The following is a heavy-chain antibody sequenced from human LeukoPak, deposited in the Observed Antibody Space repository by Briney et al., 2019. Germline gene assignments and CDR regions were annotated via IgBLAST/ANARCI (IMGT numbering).Heavy chain of an antibody. CDR3: VRDTKWNLWFGEFSK. V-gene: IGHV3-23*01. CDR1: GFTFTSCP. J-gene: IGHJ4*02. Sequence: GGSLRLSCAASGFTFTSCPMSWVRQAPGKGLEWVSAISASGVRTYYADSVKGRFTIYRDNAKNSLYLQINSLRAEDTAVYYCVRDTKWNLWFGEFSKWGQGTLVTVSS. CDR2: ISASGVRT. D-gene: IGHD3-10*01.